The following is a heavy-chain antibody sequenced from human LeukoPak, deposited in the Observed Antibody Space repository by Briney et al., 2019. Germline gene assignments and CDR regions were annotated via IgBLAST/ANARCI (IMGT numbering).Heavy chain of an antibody. CDR1: GGSISSSNW. D-gene: IGHD3-10*01. V-gene: IGHV4-4*02. CDR2: IYHSGST. CDR3: ARRGLFLITMVRGVIIGGDLGGIDY. J-gene: IGHJ4*02. Sequence: KSSETLSLTCAVSGGSISSSNWWSWVRQPPGKGLEWIGEIYHSGSTNYNPSLKSRVTISVDKSKNQFSLKLSSVTAADTAVYYCARRGLFLITMVRGVIIGGDLGGIDYWGQGTLVTVSS.